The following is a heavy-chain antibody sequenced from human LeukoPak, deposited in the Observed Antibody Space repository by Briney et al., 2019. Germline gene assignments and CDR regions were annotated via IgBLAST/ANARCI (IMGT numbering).Heavy chain of an antibody. D-gene: IGHD1-26*01. V-gene: IGHV4-59*08. CDR3: AGSPNSGSYYRLLGYFDY. Sequence: KTSETLSLTCTVSGGSISSYYWSWIRQPPGKGLEWIGYIYYSGSTNYNPSLKSRVTISVDTSKNQFSLKLSSVTAADTAVYYCAGSPNSGSYYRLLGYFDYWGQGTLVTVSS. CDR2: IYYSGST. J-gene: IGHJ4*02. CDR1: GGSISSYY.